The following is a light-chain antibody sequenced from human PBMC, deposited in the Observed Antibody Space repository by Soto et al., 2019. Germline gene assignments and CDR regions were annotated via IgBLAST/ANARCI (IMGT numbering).Light chain of an antibody. Sequence: QSALTQPRSVSGSPGQSVTISCTGTGNDVGAYNYVSWYQQHPGRPPKLLIYGVVRWPSGVPDRFSGSKSGTSASLAITGLQAEDEADYYCQSYDSSLSGSHYVFGTGTKVTVL. CDR2: GVV. J-gene: IGLJ1*01. V-gene: IGLV2-11*01. CDR1: GNDVGAYNY. CDR3: QSYDSSLSGSHYV.